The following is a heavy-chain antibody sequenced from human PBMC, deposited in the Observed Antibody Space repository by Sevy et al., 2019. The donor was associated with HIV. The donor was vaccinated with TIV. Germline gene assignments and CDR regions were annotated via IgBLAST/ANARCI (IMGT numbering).Heavy chain of an antibody. Sequence: GGSLRLSCVASGFTFSTYSMNWVRQAPGKGLEWVSSISGLSNYIYYSDSVRGRFTISRDNPKNSRYLQMNSLRAEDTALYYCARLGSSGWAGMDVWGQGTTVTVSS. J-gene: IGHJ6*02. CDR3: ARLGSSGWAGMDV. CDR1: GFTFSTYS. CDR2: ISGLSNYI. V-gene: IGHV3-21*01. D-gene: IGHD6-19*01.